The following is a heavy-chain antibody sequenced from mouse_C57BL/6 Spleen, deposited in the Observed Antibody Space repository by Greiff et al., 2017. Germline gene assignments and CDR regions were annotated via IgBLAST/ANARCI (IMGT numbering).Heavy chain of an antibody. CDR1: GYSFTDYN. CDR3: ARARLYDGSSYGYFDV. D-gene: IGHD1-1*01. CDR2: INPNYGTT. Sequence: EVQLQQSGPELVKPGASVQISCKASGYSFTDYNMNWVKQSNGTSLEWIGVINPNYGTTSYNQKFKGKATLTVDQSSSTAYMQLNSLTSEDSAVDYCARARLYDGSSYGYFDVWGTGTTVTVSS. V-gene: IGHV1-39*01. J-gene: IGHJ1*03.